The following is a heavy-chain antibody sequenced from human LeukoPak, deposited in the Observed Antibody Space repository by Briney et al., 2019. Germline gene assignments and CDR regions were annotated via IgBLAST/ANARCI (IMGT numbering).Heavy chain of an antibody. D-gene: IGHD3-22*01. CDR1: GYSFSSHW. CDR3: ARYYYDSSGYESNAFDI. V-gene: IGHV5-51*01. J-gene: IGHJ3*02. CDR2: ICPDDSDT. Sequence: GESLKISCKGSGYSFSSHWIGWVRQMPGKGLEWMGIICPDDSDTRYSPSLQGQVTISADKSINTAYLQWSSLKASDTAMYYCARYYYDSSGYESNAFDIWGQGTMVTVAS.